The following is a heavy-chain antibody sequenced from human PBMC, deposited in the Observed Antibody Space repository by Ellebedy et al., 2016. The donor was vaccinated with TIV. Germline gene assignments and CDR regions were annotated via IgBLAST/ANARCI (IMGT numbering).Heavy chain of an antibody. D-gene: IGHD3-9*01. CDR1: GFTFSTSA. J-gene: IGHJ6*02. CDR3: AKLGFDILTGSGGMDV. V-gene: IGHV3-23*01. CDR2: ISGSGSST. Sequence: GESLKISCAASGFTFSTSAMSWVRQAPGKGLEWVSAISGSGSSTYYADSVKGRFTISRDDSKNTLYLQMNSLRAEDTAVYYCAKLGFDILTGSGGMDVWGQGTTVTVSS.